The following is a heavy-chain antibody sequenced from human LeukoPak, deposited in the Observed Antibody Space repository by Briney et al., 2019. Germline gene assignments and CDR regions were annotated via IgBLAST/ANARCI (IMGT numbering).Heavy chain of an antibody. V-gene: IGHV3-7*01. D-gene: IGHD6-19*01. CDR1: GFTFTKYW. Sequence: GGSLRLSCSASGFTFTKYWMSWIRQLPGQGLEWVANINQDGSQKYYVDSVKGRFTNSRDNAKNSLFLQMYSLRAEDTAVYYCVRDVSSGWAFDYWGHGTLVTVSS. J-gene: IGHJ4*01. CDR2: INQDGSQK. CDR3: VRDVSSGWAFDY.